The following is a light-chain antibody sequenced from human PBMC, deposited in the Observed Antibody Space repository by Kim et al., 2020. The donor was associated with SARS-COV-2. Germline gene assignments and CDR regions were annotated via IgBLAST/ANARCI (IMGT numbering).Light chain of an antibody. J-gene: IGKJ4*01. CDR2: AAS. V-gene: IGKV1-39*01. CDR3: QQSYSTPLT. Sequence: SASVGDRVNITCRASQSISSYLNWYQQKPGKAPKLLIYAASSLQSGVPSRFSGSGSGTDFTLTISRLQPEDSATYYCQQSYSTPLTFGGGTKLEI. CDR1: QSISSY.